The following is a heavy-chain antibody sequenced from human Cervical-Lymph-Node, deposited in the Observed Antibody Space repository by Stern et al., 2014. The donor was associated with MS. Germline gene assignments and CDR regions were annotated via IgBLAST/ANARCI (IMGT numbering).Heavy chain of an antibody. CDR1: GGSISSTGRY. D-gene: IGHD5-18*01. Sequence: VQLEESGPGLVKPSQTLSLTCTVSGGSISSTGRYWSWIRQHPGKGLEWIGSISDSGTTSYNPSLKSRFTISVDTSENQFSLTLSSVTAADTAVYYCARDRVDTAMDASDYWGQGTLVTVSS. CDR3: ARDRVDTAMDASDY. V-gene: IGHV4-31*03. J-gene: IGHJ4*02. CDR2: ISDSGTT.